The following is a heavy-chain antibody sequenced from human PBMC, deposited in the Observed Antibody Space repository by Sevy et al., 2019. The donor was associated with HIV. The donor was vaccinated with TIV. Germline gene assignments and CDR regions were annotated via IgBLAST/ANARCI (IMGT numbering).Heavy chain of an antibody. J-gene: IGHJ4*02. Sequence: ASVKVSCKASGYTFTTYNIVWVRQAPGQGLEWLAWMSPYNGNKNYAQRVQGRVTMTTDTFTDTAFLELRSLKFDDTVVYYCARGSSSWYDYWGQRTLVTVSS. CDR3: ARGSSSWYDY. CDR1: GYTFTTYN. D-gene: IGHD2-2*01. CDR2: MSPYNGNK. V-gene: IGHV1-18*01.